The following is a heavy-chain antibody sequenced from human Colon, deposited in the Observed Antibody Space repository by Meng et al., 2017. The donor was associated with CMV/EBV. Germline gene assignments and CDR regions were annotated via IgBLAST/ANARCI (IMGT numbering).Heavy chain of an antibody. CDR3: ARWGYVPSNGKFVRYFDP. V-gene: IGHV4-34*01. CDR1: GSFSLSS. D-gene: IGHD4-11*01. CDR2: VNARRDS. Sequence: GSFSLSSWRWVRQATGQGLEWVGEVNARRDSEYKPPLGSQATISLDKTKNQFYLSLTSVTAADTAVYYCARWGYVPSNGKFVRYFDPWGQGTLVTVSS. J-gene: IGHJ5*02.